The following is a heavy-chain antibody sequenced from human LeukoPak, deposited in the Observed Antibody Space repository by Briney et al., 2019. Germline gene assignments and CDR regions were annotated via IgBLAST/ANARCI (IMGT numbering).Heavy chain of an antibody. D-gene: IGHD5-18*01. J-gene: IGHJ4*02. Sequence: PGGSLRLSCAASGFTFDDYAMNWVRQAPGKGLEWVSDINWSGGSNGYADSVKGRFTISRDNAKNSLYLQMNSLIAEDTALYYCARDPRSTAPVYYFDYWGQGTLVTVSS. CDR2: INWSGGSN. V-gene: IGHV3-20*04. CDR3: ARDPRSTAPVYYFDY. CDR1: GFTFDDYA.